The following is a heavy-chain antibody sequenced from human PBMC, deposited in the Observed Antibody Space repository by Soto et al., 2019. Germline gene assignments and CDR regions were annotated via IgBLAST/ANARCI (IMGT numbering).Heavy chain of an antibody. Sequence: SETLSLTCTVSGDSISSYYWSWIRQPPGKGLEWIGYIYYSGSTNYNPSLKSRVTISVDTSKNQFSLKLSSVTAADTAVYYCARTKGIAVLGWFDPWGQGTLVTVS. D-gene: IGHD6-19*01. CDR3: ARTKGIAVLGWFDP. J-gene: IGHJ5*02. CDR1: GDSISSYY. V-gene: IGHV4-59*01. CDR2: IYYSGST.